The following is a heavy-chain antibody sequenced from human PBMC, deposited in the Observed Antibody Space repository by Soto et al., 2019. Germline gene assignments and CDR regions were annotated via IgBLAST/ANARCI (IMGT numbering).Heavy chain of an antibody. Sequence: EVQLVESGGGVVRPGGSLRLSCAASGFTFDDHGMSWVRQAPGKGLEWVSGINWNGGSTGYADFVKGRFTISRDNAKNSLYLQMTSLRAEDTALYYCAKPTYSSSWSPFDYWGQGTLVTVSS. V-gene: IGHV3-20*04. J-gene: IGHJ4*02. CDR3: AKPTYSSSWSPFDY. CDR2: INWNGGST. D-gene: IGHD6-13*01. CDR1: GFTFDDHG.